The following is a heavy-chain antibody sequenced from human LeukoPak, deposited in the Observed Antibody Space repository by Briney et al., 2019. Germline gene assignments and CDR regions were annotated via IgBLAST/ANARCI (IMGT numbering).Heavy chain of an antibody. J-gene: IGHJ4*02. CDR2: IYPGDSDT. CDR3: ARGEYYYDSSGYWQFDY. Sequence: GESLKISCKGSGYSFTSCWIGWVRQMPGKGLEWMGIIYPGDSDTRYSPSFQGQVTISADKSISTAYLQWSSLKASDTAMYYCARGEYYYDSSGYWQFDYWGQGTLVTVSS. D-gene: IGHD3-22*01. V-gene: IGHV5-51*01. CDR1: GYSFTSCW.